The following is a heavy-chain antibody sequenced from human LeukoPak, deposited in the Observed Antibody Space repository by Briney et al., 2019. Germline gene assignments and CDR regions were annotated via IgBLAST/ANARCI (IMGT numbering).Heavy chain of an antibody. CDR2: IYYSGDT. CDR3: ARRVCSGGSCPFDY. CDR1: GGSISSSSYY. Sequence: SETLSLTCTVSGGSISSSSYYWDWIRQPPGKGLEWTGTIYYSGDTYYNPSLKSRVTISVDTSKNQFSLKLSSVTAADTAVYYCARRVCSGGSCPFDYWGQGTLVTVSS. D-gene: IGHD2-15*01. V-gene: IGHV4-39*01. J-gene: IGHJ4*02.